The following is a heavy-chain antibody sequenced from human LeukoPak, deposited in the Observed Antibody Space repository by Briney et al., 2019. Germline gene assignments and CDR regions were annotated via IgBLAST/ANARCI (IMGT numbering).Heavy chain of an antibody. CDR2: IYYSGST. Sequence: PSETLSLTCTVSDGSISNYYWSWIRQPPGKGLEWIGYIYYSGSTNYNPSLKSRVTMSVDTSKNQFSLKLSSVTAADTAVYYCAASYMYYYDSSGYYYPFDYWGQGTLVTVSS. CDR3: AASYMYYYDSSGYYYPFDY. J-gene: IGHJ4*02. D-gene: IGHD3-22*01. CDR1: DGSISNYY. V-gene: IGHV4-59*12.